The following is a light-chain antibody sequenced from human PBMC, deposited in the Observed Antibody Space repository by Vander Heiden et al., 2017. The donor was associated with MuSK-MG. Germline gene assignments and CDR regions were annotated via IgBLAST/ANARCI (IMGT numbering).Light chain of an antibody. CDR2: DVS. V-gene: IGLV2-14*01. CDR3: SSYTSSSTPYV. CDR1: SSDVGGYNY. J-gene: IGLJ1*01. Sequence: QSALPQPASVSGSPGQSITISCTGTSSDVGGYNYVSWYQQHPGKAPKLMIYDVSNRPSGVPNRFSGSKSGNTASLTISGLQAEDEADYDCSSYTSSSTPYVFGTGTKVTVL.